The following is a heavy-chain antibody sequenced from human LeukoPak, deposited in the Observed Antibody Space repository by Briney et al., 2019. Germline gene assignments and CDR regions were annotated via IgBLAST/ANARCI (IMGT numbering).Heavy chain of an antibody. Sequence: GESLKISCKGSGYSFTSYWIGWVRQMPGKGLEWMGIIYPGDSDTRYSPSFQGQVTISADKSISTAYLQWSSLKASDTAMYYCARTGKYYDFWSAPDYWGQGTLVTVSS. V-gene: IGHV5-51*01. D-gene: IGHD3-3*01. CDR3: ARTGKYYDFWSAPDY. CDR2: IYPGDSDT. CDR1: GYSFTSYW. J-gene: IGHJ4*02.